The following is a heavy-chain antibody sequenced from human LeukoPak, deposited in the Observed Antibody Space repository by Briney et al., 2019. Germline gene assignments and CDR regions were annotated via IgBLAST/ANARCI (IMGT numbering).Heavy chain of an antibody. Sequence: PGGPLRLSCEASGFTFSSYWMSWVRQAPGKGLEWVAHIKEDESDEYYVDSVRGRFTASRDNAKNSVNLQMNSLRVEDTAVYYCARWRGRQSEFDYWGQGTLVTVSS. D-gene: IGHD1-1*01. CDR1: GFTFSSYW. J-gene: IGHJ4*02. CDR3: ARWRGRQSEFDY. CDR2: IKEDESDE. V-gene: IGHV3-7*01.